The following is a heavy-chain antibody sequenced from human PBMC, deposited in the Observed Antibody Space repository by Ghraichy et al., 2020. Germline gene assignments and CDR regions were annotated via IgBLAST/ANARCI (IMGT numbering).Heavy chain of an antibody. CDR3: ARGREYSAYDAFDY. CDR1: GFTFSSSS. J-gene: IGHJ4*02. V-gene: IGHV3-48*02. D-gene: IGHD5-12*01. Sequence: GESLNISCATSGFTFSSSSINWVRQAPGKGLEWLSYISSGSTTIYYTDSVKGRFTISRDNAKNSLYLQMNSLKDEDTAVYYCARGREYSAYDAFDYWGQGTLVTVSS. CDR2: ISSGSTTI.